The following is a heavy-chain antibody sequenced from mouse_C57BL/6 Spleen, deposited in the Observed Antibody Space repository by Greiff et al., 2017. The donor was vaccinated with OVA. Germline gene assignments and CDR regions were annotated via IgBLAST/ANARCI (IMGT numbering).Heavy chain of an antibody. CDR1: GYTFTSYW. V-gene: IGHV1-64*01. J-gene: IGHJ2*01. CDR2: IHPNSGST. Sequence: QVQLQQPGAELVKPGASVKLSCKASGYTFTSYWMHWVKQRPGQGLEWIGMIHPNSGSTNYNEKFKSKATLTVDKSSSTAYMQLSSQTSEDSAVYYCASWGYYFDYWGQGTTLTVSS. D-gene: IGHD4-1*01. CDR3: ASWGYYFDY.